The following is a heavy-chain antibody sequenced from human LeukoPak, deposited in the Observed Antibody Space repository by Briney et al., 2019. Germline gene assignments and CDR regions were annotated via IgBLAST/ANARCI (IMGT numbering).Heavy chain of an antibody. CDR2: INHSGST. V-gene: IGHV4-34*01. Sequence: SETLSLTCAVYGGSFSGYYWSWIRQPPGKGLEWIGEINHSGSTNYNPSLKSRVTISVDTSKNQFSLKLSSVTAADTAVYYCARRRYSSSWYGALGFWNWGQGTLVTVSS. D-gene: IGHD6-13*01. CDR1: GGSFSGYY. J-gene: IGHJ4*02. CDR3: ARRRYSSSWYGALGFWN.